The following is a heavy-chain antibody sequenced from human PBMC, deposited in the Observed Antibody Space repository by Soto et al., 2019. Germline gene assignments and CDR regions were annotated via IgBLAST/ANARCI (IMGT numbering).Heavy chain of an antibody. V-gene: IGHV3-13*01. Sequence: GGSLRLSCAASGFTFCSYDMHWVRQATGKGLEWVSAIGTAGDTYYPGSVKGRFTISRENAKNSLYLQMNSLRAEDTAVYYCARSGYSSSWYYFDYWGQGTLVTVSS. CDR3: ARSGYSSSWYYFDY. D-gene: IGHD6-13*01. CDR2: IGTAGDT. CDR1: GFTFCSYD. J-gene: IGHJ4*02.